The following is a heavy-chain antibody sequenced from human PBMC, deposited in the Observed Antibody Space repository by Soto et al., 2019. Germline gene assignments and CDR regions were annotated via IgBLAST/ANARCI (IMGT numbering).Heavy chain of an antibody. V-gene: IGHV3-20*04. CDR1: GFTFDDYG. J-gene: IGHJ4*02. Sequence: PGGSLRLSCAASGFTFDDYGMSWARQAPGKGLEWVSGVNWNGGSTGYADSVKGRFTISRDDSKNSLYLQMNSLKTEDTAVYYCARVVIVATSYYFDYWGQGTLVTVSS. CDR3: ARVVIVATSYYFDY. CDR2: VNWNGGST. D-gene: IGHD5-12*01.